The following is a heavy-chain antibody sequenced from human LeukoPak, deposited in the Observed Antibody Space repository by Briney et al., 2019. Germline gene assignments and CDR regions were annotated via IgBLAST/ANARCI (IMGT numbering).Heavy chain of an antibody. CDR2: IYYSGST. CDR1: GGSISSGDYY. D-gene: IGHD6-13*01. CDR3: ARDLRQQLVYYYYYMDV. J-gene: IGHJ6*03. V-gene: IGHV4-30-4*08. Sequence: SETLSLTCTVSGGSISSGDYYWSWIRQPPGKGLEWIGYIYYSGSTYYNPSLKSRVTISVDTSKNQFSLKLSSVTAADTAVYYCARDLRQQLVYYYYYMDVWGKGTTVTVSS.